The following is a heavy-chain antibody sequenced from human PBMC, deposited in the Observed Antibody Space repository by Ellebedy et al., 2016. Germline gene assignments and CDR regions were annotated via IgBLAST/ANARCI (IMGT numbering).Heavy chain of an antibody. CDR3: AIWARAENSAYRPFDI. D-gene: IGHD3-16*01. J-gene: IGHJ3*02. V-gene: IGHV3-7*03. CDR2: INLDGSEI. CDR1: GFTFSSYW. Sequence: GGSLRLSCAASGFTFSSYWMSWVRQAPGKGLEWVASINLDGSEIYYVDSVKGRFTISRDSAKNSLYLQMNSLTADDTAVFHCAIWARAENSAYRPFDIWGQGTMVTVSS.